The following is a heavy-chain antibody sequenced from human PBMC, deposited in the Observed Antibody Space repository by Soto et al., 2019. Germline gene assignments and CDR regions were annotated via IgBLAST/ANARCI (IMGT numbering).Heavy chain of an antibody. V-gene: IGHV1-18*01. J-gene: IGHJ4*02. Sequence: QVQLVQSGAEVKKPGASVKVSCKASGYTFISYGISWVRQAPGQGLEWMGWINAFNGNTDYAQKLQGRVTMTRDTSTSTAYMELRSLRSDDTAVYYCARDPVAGTYFDYWGQGTLVTVSS. CDR1: GYTFISYG. CDR3: ARDPVAGTYFDY. CDR2: INAFNGNT. D-gene: IGHD6-19*01.